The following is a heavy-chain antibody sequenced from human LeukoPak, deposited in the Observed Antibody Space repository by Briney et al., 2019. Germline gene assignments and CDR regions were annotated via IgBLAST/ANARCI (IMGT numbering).Heavy chain of an antibody. J-gene: IGHJ4*02. CDR1: GLTFSTYW. CDR3: ARNARGPGDF. D-gene: IGHD2-2*01. CDR2: IKQDGSEK. Sequence: GGSLRVSCAASGLTFSTYWMNWVRQAPGKGLEWVANIKQDGSEKYYVDSVKGRFTISRDNAKKLVYLQMNSLRAEDTAIYYCARNARGPGDFWGQGTVVTVSS. V-gene: IGHV3-7*01.